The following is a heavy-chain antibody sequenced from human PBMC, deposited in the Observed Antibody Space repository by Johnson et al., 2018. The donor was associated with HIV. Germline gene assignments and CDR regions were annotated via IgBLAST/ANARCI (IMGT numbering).Heavy chain of an antibody. CDR1: GFTFSTYG. CDR2: INSDGSST. J-gene: IGHJ3*02. D-gene: IGHD1-14*01. Sequence: MMLVESGGGVVQPGRSLRLSCAAYGFTFSTYGMHWVRQTPGKGLEWVSRINSDGSSTSYADSVKGRFTISRDNAKNSLYLQMNSLRGEDTALYYCAKDLRSGNRREAFDIWGQGTMVTVSS. CDR3: AKDLRSGNRREAFDI. V-gene: IGHV3-74*01.